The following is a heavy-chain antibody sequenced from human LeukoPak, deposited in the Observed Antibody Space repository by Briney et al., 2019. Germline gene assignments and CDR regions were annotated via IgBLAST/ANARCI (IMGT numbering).Heavy chain of an antibody. Sequence: GESLKISCKGSGYSFTSYWIGWVRQMPGKGLEWMGIIYPGDSDTRYSPSFQGQVTISADKSISTAYLQWSSLKASDTAMYYCATRYYDILTGYYAFDYWGQGTLVTVSS. J-gene: IGHJ4*02. D-gene: IGHD3-9*01. CDR2: IYPGDSDT. CDR1: GYSFTSYW. CDR3: ATRYYDILTGYYAFDY. V-gene: IGHV5-51*01.